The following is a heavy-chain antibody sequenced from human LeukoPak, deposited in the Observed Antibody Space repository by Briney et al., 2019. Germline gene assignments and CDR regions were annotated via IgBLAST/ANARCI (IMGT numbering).Heavy chain of an antibody. Sequence: GASVKVSCKASGYTFTSFGISWVRQAPGQGLEWMGWISAYNGNTNSAQRLQGRVTMTTDTSTSTAYMELRSLRSDDTAVYYCAILWFGDRALYFWGQGTLVTVSS. V-gene: IGHV1-18*01. J-gene: IGHJ4*02. D-gene: IGHD3-10*01. CDR1: GYTFTSFG. CDR2: ISAYNGNT. CDR3: AILWFGDRALYF.